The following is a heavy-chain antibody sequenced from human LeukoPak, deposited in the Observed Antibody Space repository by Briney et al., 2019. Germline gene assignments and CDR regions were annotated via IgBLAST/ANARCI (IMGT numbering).Heavy chain of an antibody. CDR3: AREVAVAGTPFDY. Sequence: VASVKVSFKASGYTFTGYYMHWVRQAPGQGLEWMGWINPNSGGTNYAQKFQGRVTMTRDTSISTAYMELSRLRSDDTAVYYCAREVAVAGTPFDYWGQGTLVTVSS. V-gene: IGHV1-2*02. CDR1: GYTFTGYY. CDR2: INPNSGGT. J-gene: IGHJ4*02. D-gene: IGHD6-19*01.